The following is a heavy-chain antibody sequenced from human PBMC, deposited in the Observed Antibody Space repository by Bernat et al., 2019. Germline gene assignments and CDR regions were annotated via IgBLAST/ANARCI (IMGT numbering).Heavy chain of an antibody. CDR2: ISYYGSNK. J-gene: IGHJ6*02. D-gene: IGHD6-13*01. CDR3: ARVAAAAGTKYYYYYGMDV. V-gene: IGHV3-30-3*01. CDR1: GFTFSSYA. Sequence: QVQLVESGGGVVQPGRSLRLSCAASGFTFSSYAMHWVRQAPGKGLEWVAVISYYGSNKSSADSGKGRFTISRDNSTTTLYLQMNSLRAEDTAVYYCARVAAAAGTKYYYYYGMDVWGQGTTVTVSS.